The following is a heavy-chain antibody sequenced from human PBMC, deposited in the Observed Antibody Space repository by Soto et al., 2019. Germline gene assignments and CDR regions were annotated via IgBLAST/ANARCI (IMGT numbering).Heavy chain of an antibody. Sequence: PSETLSLTCTVSGDSISAYYWSWIRQPPGKGLEWIGYIFYRGSTNYNPSLRSRVTISVDTSKNQFSLKLSSVTAADTAVYYCARQSLSYYYDSSGYYSFDYWGQGTLVTVSS. CDR2: IFYRGST. D-gene: IGHD3-22*01. CDR3: ARQSLSYYYDSSGYYSFDY. V-gene: IGHV4-59*08. J-gene: IGHJ4*02. CDR1: GDSISAYY.